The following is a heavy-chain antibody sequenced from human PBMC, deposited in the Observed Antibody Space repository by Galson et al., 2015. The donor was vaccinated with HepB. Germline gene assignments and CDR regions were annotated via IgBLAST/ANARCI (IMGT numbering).Heavy chain of an antibody. J-gene: IGHJ6*02. Sequence: CAISGDSVSSNSAAWNWIRQSPSRGLEWLGRTYYRSKWYNDYAVSVKSRITINPDTSKNQFSLQLNSVTPEDTAVYYCARDSRPDVLLWFGELSPTTEYYYYYGMDVWGQGTTVTVSS. D-gene: IGHD3-10*01. CDR1: GDSVSSNSAA. V-gene: IGHV6-1*01. CDR2: TYYRSKWYN. CDR3: ARDSRPDVLLWFGELSPTTEYYYYYGMDV.